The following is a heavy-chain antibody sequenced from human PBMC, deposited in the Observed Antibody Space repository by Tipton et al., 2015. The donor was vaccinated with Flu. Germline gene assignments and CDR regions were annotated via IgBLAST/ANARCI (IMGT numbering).Heavy chain of an antibody. V-gene: IGHV3-9*01. CDR2: ISWNSGSI. D-gene: IGHD3-10*01. J-gene: IGHJ6*02. Sequence: SLRLSCAASGFTFDDYAMHWVRQAPGKGLEWVSGISWNSGSIGYADSVKGRFTISRDNAKNSLYLQMNSLRAEDTALYYCAKDGFYGSGSYYARGGYYYYGMDVWGQGTTVTVSS. CDR3: AKDGFYGSGSYYARGGYYYYGMDV. CDR1: GFTFDDYA.